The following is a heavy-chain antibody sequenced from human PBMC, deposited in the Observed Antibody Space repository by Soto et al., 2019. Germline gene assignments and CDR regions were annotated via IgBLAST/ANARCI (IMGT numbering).Heavy chain of an antibody. J-gene: IGHJ6*02. D-gene: IGHD3-3*01. CDR1: GFAFSSDA. CDR3: AKDHRGPTIFGVVTIGSAGMDV. Sequence: PGGSLRLSCADSGFAFSSDARSWVRQAPGKGLEWVSAISGSGGSTFYADSVKGRFTISRDNSKKTLYVQMNSLRAEDTAVYYCAKDHRGPTIFGVVTIGSAGMDVWGQGTTVTVSS. CDR2: ISGSGGST. V-gene: IGHV3-23*01.